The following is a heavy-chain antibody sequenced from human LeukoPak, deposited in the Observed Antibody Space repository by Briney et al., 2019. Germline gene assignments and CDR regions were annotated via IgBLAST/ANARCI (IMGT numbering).Heavy chain of an antibody. CDR2: INPNSGGT. CDR1: GYTFTGYY. Sequence: ASVKVSCKASGYTFTGYYMHWVRQAPGQGLEWMGRINPNSGGTNYAQKFQGRVTMTRDTSISTAYMGLSRLRSDDTAVYYCARDIARWSGSYSVSDYWGQGTLVTVSS. V-gene: IGHV1-2*06. CDR3: ARDIARWSGSYSVSDY. J-gene: IGHJ4*02. D-gene: IGHD1-26*01.